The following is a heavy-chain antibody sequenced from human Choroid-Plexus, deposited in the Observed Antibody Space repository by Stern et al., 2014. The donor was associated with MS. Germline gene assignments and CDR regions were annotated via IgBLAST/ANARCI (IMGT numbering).Heavy chain of an antibody. V-gene: IGHV4-34*01. CDR3: VRERCINTRCYGGRFGYDYDGMDV. CDR2: IDRGGDP. D-gene: IGHD2-2*01. CDR1: GGSFSGYY. J-gene: IGHJ6*02. Sequence: QVQLQQLGAGLLKPSETLSLTCAVYGGSFSGYYWSWIRQSPGKGLEWIGEIDRGGDPNYNPSRKSQIKISVDRAKNHPSLNRSAVTAADTDIYYCVRERCINTRCYGGRFGYDYDGMDVWGQGTTVTVSS.